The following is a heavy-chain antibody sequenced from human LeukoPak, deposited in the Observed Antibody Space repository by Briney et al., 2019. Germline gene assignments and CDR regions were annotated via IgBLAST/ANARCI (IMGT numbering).Heavy chain of an antibody. CDR1: GFTFSDYA. J-gene: IGHJ4*02. D-gene: IGHD6-19*01. CDR3: ARTTVAGGTYLDY. CDR2: ISTSGSTV. Sequence: GGSLRLSCAASGFTFSDYAMTWIRQSPGKGLEWVSYISTSGSTVYYAGSVKGRFTISRDNAKNSLYLQMNSLRAEDRAVYYCARTTVAGGTYLDYWGQGTLVTVSS. V-gene: IGHV3-11*01.